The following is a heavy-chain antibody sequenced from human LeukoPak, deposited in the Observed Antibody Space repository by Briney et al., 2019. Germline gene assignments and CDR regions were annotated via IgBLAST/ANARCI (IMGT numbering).Heavy chain of an antibody. CDR2: ISSSSSYI. Sequence: GGSLRLSCAASRFTFSTYSMHWVRQAPGKGLEWVSSISSSSSYIYYADSVKGRFTISRDNAKNSLYLQMNSLRAEDTAVYYCAREGLEGAFDYWGQGTLVTVSS. CDR1: RFTFSTYS. CDR3: AREGLEGAFDY. D-gene: IGHD1-1*01. J-gene: IGHJ4*02. V-gene: IGHV3-21*01.